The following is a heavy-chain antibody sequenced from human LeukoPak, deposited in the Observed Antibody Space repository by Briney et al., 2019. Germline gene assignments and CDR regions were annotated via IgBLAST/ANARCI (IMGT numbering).Heavy chain of an antibody. CDR1: GFTFSSYA. Sequence: GRSLRLSCAASGFTFSSYAMHWVRQAPGKGLEWVAVISYDGSNKYYADSVKGRFTISRDNSKNTLYLQMNSLRAEDTAVYYCARARSKGCSSTSCYASSYYYYGMDVWGKGTTVTVSS. CDR2: ISYDGSNK. J-gene: IGHJ6*04. V-gene: IGHV3-30*04. CDR3: ARARSKGCSSTSCYASSYYYYGMDV. D-gene: IGHD2-2*01.